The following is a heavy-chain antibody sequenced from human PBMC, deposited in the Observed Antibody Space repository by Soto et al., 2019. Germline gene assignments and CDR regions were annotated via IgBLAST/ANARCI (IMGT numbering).Heavy chain of an antibody. D-gene: IGHD3-3*01. CDR2: ISGGAGTT. Sequence: PGGSLRLSCAASGFTFSNSGMSWVRQAPGKGLEWVSGISGGAGTTYYAESVKGRFTISRDNSESIASLQMSSLKTEDTAVYYCSRAIRLSGDSFDIWGQGTLVTVSS. CDR1: GFTFSNSG. V-gene: IGHV3-23*01. J-gene: IGHJ3*02. CDR3: SRAIRLSGDSFDI.